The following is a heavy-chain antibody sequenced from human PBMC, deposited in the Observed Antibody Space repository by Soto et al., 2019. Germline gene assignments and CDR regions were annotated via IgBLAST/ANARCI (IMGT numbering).Heavy chain of an antibody. J-gene: IGHJ3*02. V-gene: IGHV3-23*01. CDR2: ISSGGGNT. D-gene: IGHD4-17*01. Sequence: EVRLLESGGGLVQPGESLRLSCSGSGFTFANYAMSWGRQAPGKGLEWVSGISSGGGNTYYADSVEGRFTISRDNSKNTLSLQMNSLRAEDTAVYYCPKDLNGDYAGGFEMCGQGTMVIVSS. CDR1: GFTFANYA. CDR3: PKDLNGDYAGGFEM.